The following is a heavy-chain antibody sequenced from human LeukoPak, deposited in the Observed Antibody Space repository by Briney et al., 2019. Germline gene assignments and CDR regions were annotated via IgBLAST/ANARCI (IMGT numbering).Heavy chain of an antibody. CDR2: ISISSSYT. D-gene: IGHD6-19*01. Sequence: GGSLRLSCAASGFTFSDYYMSWIRQAPGKGLEWVSYISISSSYTNYADSVKGRFTISRDNAKNSLYLQMNSLRAEDTAVYYCARSYSSGWYGDIWGQGTLVTVSS. V-gene: IGHV3-11*06. J-gene: IGHJ4*02. CDR1: GFTFSDYY. CDR3: ARSYSSGWYGDI.